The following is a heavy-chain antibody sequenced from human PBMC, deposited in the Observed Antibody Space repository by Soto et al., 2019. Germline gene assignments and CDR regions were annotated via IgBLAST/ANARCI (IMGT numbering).Heavy chain of an antibody. CDR1: GGSISSSSYY. D-gene: IGHD2-15*01. J-gene: IGHJ4*02. CDR3: ARHTPAISISDH. CDR2: IYYSGST. Sequence: QLQLQESGPGLVKPSETLSLTCTVSGGSISSSSYYWGWIRQPPGKGLEWIGSIYYSGSTYYNPSIRSRVTISGDTSKNQFSLKLSSVTAADTAVYYCARHTPAISISDHWGQGTLVTVSS. V-gene: IGHV4-39*01.